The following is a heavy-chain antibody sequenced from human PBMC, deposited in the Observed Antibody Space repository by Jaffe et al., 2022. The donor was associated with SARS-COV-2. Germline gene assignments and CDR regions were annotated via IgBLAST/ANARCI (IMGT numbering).Heavy chain of an antibody. J-gene: IGHJ5*02. D-gene: IGHD4-17*01. Sequence: QVQLRESGPGLVKPSQTLSLTCTVSGGSINSGSYYWSWIRQPAGKGLEWIGRIYTSGSTNYNPSLKSRVTISVDTSKNQFSLKLSSVTAADTAVYYCARGGDYGDRLWDVWFDPWGQGTLVTVSS. CDR1: GGSINSGSYY. V-gene: IGHV4-61*02. CDR2: IYTSGST. CDR3: ARGGDYGDRLWDVWFDP.